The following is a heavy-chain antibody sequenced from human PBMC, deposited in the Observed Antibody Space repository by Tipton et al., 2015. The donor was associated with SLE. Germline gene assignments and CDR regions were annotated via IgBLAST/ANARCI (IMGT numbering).Heavy chain of an antibody. D-gene: IGHD6-6*01. V-gene: IGHV4-61*02. CDR3: ARGGASSKWLDP. CDR2: IYTRGSI. Sequence: TLSLTCTVSGGSVSSGRYYWSWIRQSAGKGLEWIGRIYTRGSIDYNPPLRSRVTISEDTSKNQLSLSLTSVTAADTAVYYCARGGASSKWLDPWGQGTLVTVSA. CDR1: GGSVSSGRYY. J-gene: IGHJ5*02.